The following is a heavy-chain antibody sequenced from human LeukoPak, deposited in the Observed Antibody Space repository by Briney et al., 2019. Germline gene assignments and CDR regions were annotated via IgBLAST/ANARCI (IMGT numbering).Heavy chain of an antibody. J-gene: IGHJ4*02. Sequence: GGSLRLSCAASGFTFSSYWMSWVRQAPGKGLEWVAVICYYGSNRYYADSVKGRFTISRDNSKNTLYLQMNSLRAEDTAVYHCARELADLSGIYWFEYWGQGTLVTVS. CDR2: ICYYGSNR. CDR1: GFTFSSYW. CDR3: ARELADLSGIYWFEY. D-gene: IGHD1-26*01. V-gene: IGHV3-33*08.